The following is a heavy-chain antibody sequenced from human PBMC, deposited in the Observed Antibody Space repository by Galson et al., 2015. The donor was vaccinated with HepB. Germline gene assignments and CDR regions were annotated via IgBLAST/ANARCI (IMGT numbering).Heavy chain of an antibody. D-gene: IGHD5-24*01. CDR1: EYSFINAW. V-gene: IGHV5-51*01. J-gene: IGHJ4*02. Sequence: QSGAEVKKPGESLKISCKGSEYSFINAWIGWVRQMPGKGLEWMGIIYPSDSDTRYSPSFQGQVTISADKSTSTAYLQWSSLKASDTAMYYCARGEDGYDYDYWGQGTLVTVSS. CDR3: ARGEDGYDYDY. CDR2: IYPSDSDT.